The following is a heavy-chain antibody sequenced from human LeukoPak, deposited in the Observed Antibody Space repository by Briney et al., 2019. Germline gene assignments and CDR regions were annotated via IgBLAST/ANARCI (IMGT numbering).Heavy chain of an antibody. CDR1: GFTFSSYA. V-gene: IGHV3-23*01. CDR3: AKAMAGSTVFDY. D-gene: IGHD5-24*01. Sequence: GGSLRLSCAASGFTFSSYAMSWVRQAPGKGLEWVSAISGSGGSTYYADSVKGRFTISRDNSKNTLYLQMNSLRAEDTTVYYCAKAMAGSTVFDYWGQGTLVTVSS. J-gene: IGHJ4*02. CDR2: ISGSGGST.